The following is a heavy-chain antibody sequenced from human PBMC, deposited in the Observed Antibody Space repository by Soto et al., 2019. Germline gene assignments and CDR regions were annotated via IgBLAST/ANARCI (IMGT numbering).Heavy chain of an antibody. V-gene: IGHV4-39*01. J-gene: IGHJ4*02. Sequence: QLQLQESGPGLVKPSETLSLTCTVSGGSISSSSYYWGWIRQPPGKGLEWIGSIYYSGSTYYNPSLKSRVTISVDTSKNQFSLKLSSVTAADTAVYYCARQSEENTAMVQNHFDYWGQGTLVTVSS. CDR3: ARQSEENTAMVQNHFDY. CDR1: GGSISSSSYY. CDR2: IYYSGST. D-gene: IGHD5-18*01.